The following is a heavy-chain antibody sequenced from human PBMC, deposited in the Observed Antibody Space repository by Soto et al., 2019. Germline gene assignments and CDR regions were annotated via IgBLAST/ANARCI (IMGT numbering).Heavy chain of an antibody. J-gene: IGHJ4*02. D-gene: IGHD3-10*01. V-gene: IGHV4-59*01. Sequence: SETLSLTCTVSGGSIGSFYWSWIRQPPGKGLEWIAYMYYRGSTDYNPSLKSRVTISVDTSKNQFSLKLNSVTAADTAVYYCARGTGVSDYWGQGTLVTVSS. CDR3: ARGTGVSDY. CDR1: GGSIGSFY. CDR2: MYYRGST.